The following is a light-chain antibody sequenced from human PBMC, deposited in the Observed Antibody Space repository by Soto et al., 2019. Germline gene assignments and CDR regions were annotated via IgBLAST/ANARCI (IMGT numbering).Light chain of an antibody. J-gene: IGKJ5*01. CDR2: GAS. CDR3: HHYGTSPT. CDR1: QSVSSNY. Sequence: EIVLTQSPGTLSLSPGERATLSCRASQSVSSNYLTWYQQRPGQAPRLLIYGASSRATGIPDRFSGSGSGTDFTLTISRLEPEDFAVYFCHHYGTSPTFGQGTRLEIK. V-gene: IGKV3-20*01.